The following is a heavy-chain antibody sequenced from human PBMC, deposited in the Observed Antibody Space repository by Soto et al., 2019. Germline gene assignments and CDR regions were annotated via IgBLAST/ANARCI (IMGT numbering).Heavy chain of an antibody. CDR2: IYYSGST. D-gene: IGHD4-17*01. Sequence: SETLSLTCAVFGGSISSSNWWSWVRQPPGKGLEWIGGIYYSGSTNYNPSLKSRVTISVDTSKNQFSLKLSSVTAADTAVYYCARHFAVTSRGPRYYYYYMDVWGKGTTVTVSS. V-gene: IGHV4-4*02. CDR1: GGSISSSNW. CDR3: ARHFAVTSRGPRYYYYYMDV. J-gene: IGHJ6*03.